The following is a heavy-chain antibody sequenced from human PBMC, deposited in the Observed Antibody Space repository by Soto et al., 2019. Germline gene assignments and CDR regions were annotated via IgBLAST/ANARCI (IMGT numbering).Heavy chain of an antibody. CDR2: INTSNDNK. CDR3: ARDPGAASFDF. CDR1: GYTFTSYG. V-gene: IGHV1-18*01. J-gene: IGHJ4*02. Sequence: ASVKVSCKASGYTFTSYGISWVRQAPGQGLEWVGWINTSNDNKLYAQKLQGRLTLTTDTSTSTAYMDLTTLRSDDTAVYFCARDPGAASFDFWAQGTLVTVSS. D-gene: IGHD2-15*01.